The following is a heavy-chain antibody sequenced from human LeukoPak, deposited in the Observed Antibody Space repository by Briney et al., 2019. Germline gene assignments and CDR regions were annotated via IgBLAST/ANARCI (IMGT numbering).Heavy chain of an antibody. CDR1: GITLSNYG. V-gene: IGHV3-23*01. J-gene: IGHJ5*02. D-gene: IGHD3-10*01. CDR3: AKAPRDYYGSGSYPLAGFDP. Sequence: GGSLRLSCAVSGITLSNYGMSWVRQAPGKGLEWVAGISDSGGSTNYADSVKGRFTISRDNSKNTLYLQMNSLRAEDTAVYYCAKAPRDYYGSGSYPLAGFDPWGQGTLVTVSS. CDR2: ISDSGGST.